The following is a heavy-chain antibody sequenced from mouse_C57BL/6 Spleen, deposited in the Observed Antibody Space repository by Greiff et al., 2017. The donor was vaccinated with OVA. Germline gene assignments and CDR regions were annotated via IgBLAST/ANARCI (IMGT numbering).Heavy chain of an antibody. J-gene: IGHJ4*01. CDR3: ARNPPYDYYAMDY. V-gene: IGHV2-2*01. Sequence: VQGVESGPGLVQPSQSLSITCTVSGFSLTSYGVHWVRQSPGKGLEWLGVIWSGGSTDYNAAFISRLSISKDNSKSQVFFKMNSLQADDTAIYYCARNPPYDYYAMDYWGQGTSVTVSS. CDR1: GFSLTSYG. CDR2: IWSGGST.